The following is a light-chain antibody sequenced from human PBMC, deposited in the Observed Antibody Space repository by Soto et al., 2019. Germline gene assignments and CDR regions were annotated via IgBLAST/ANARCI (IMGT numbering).Light chain of an antibody. CDR1: SSDVGNYNY. CDR2: EVT. V-gene: IGLV2-14*01. Sequence: QSALTQPASVSGSPGQSITISCTGTSSDVGNYNYVSWYQQHPGKAPKLMIYEVTNRPSGVSNRFSGSKSGNTASLTISGLQAEDEADYYCCSYAGSSTMTFGGGTQLTVL. CDR3: CSYAGSSTMT. J-gene: IGLJ7*01.